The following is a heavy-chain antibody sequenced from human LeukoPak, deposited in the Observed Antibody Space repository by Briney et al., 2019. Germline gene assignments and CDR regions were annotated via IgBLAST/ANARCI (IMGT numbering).Heavy chain of an antibody. CDR2: ISGSGGST. D-gene: IGHD3-22*01. CDR3: AKTVTMIVVVITTFPDYGMDV. CDR1: GFTFSSYA. V-gene: IGHV3-23*01. Sequence: GGSLRLSCAASGFTFSSYAMSWVRQAPGKGLEWVSAISGSGGSTYYADSVKGQFTISRDNSKNTLYLQMNSLRAEDTAVYYCAKTVTMIVVVITTFPDYGMDVWGQGTTVTVSS. J-gene: IGHJ6*02.